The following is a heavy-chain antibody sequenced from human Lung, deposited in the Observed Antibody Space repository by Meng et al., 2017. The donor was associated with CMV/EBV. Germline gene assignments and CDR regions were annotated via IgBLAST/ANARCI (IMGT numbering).Heavy chain of an antibody. CDR3: ARDYKYDTNPFDY. CDR1: GGSISSSDYY. J-gene: IGHJ4*02. V-gene: IGHV4-39*07. CDR2: IHYDGTT. D-gene: IGHD3-22*01. Sequence: SETLSLXXTVSGGSISSSDYYWAWLRQTPGKGLEDFGSIHYDGTTYYNPSLKSRVTMSLDASKNQFSLRLSSVTAADTAVYYCARDYKYDTNPFDYWGRGXLVTVSS.